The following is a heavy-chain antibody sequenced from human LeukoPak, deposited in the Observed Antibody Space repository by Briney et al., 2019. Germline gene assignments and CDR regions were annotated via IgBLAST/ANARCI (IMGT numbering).Heavy chain of an antibody. CDR1: GYTFTSYG. D-gene: IGHD2-2*01. J-gene: IGHJ6*03. CDR3: ARYRVPAAPYYYYYYMDV. Sequence: ASVKVSCKASGYTFTSYGISWVRQAPGQGLEWIGWISAYNGNTNYAQKLQGRVTMTTDTSTSTAYMELRSLRSDDTAVYYCARYRVPAAPYYYYYYMDVWGKGTTVTVSS. CDR2: ISAYNGNT. V-gene: IGHV1-18*01.